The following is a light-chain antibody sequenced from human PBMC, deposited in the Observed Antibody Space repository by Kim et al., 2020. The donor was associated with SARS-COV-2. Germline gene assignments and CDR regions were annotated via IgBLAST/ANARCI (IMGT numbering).Light chain of an antibody. V-gene: IGLV3-21*04. CDR1: NIGSKS. J-gene: IGLJ3*02. Sequence: VSVAPGKTARITCGGNNIGSKSVHWYQQKPGQASVLVIYYDSDRPSGNPERFSGSNSGNTATLTISRVEAGDEVDYYCQVWDSSSDHRVFGGGTQLTVL. CDR3: QVWDSSSDHRV. CDR2: YDS.